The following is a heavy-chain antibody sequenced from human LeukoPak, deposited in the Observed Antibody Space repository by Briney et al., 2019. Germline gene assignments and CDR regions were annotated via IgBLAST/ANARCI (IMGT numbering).Heavy chain of an antibody. Sequence: PSETLSLTCTVSGGSISSYYWSWIRQPAGKGLEWIGRIYTSGSTNYNPSLKSRVTMSVDTSKNQFSLKLSSVTAADTALYYCAIRFGRLEAGGTPFDSWGQGTLVTVSS. V-gene: IGHV4-4*07. CDR2: IYTSGST. CDR3: AIRFGRLEAGGTPFDS. CDR1: GGSISSYY. J-gene: IGHJ4*02. D-gene: IGHD6-13*01.